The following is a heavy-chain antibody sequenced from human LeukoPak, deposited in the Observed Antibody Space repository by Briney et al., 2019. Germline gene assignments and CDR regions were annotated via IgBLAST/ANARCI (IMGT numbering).Heavy chain of an antibody. J-gene: IGHJ4*02. D-gene: IGHD3-10*01. CDR3: ARVRSGDYFGSGSYFGY. Sequence: EWMGVXXPRGGDTNYAQKFQGRVTMTSDTSTSTVYMELSSLRSEDTAVYYCARVRSGDYFGSGSYFGYWGQGTLVTVSS. V-gene: IGHV1-46*01. CDR2: XXPRGGDT.